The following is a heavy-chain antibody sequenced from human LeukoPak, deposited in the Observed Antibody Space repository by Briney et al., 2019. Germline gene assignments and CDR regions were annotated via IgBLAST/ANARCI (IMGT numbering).Heavy chain of an antibody. CDR3: ARGHQLNNPYDHIAVAEVDY. Sequence: GGSLRLSCVGSGFSFISVWLNWVRQTPGKGLEWVGRIKNEHYGGTADYNEAIKGRFTISRDDSKNTLYLQMNSLRAEDTAVYYCARGHQLNNPYDHIAVAEVDYWGQGTLVTVSS. D-gene: IGHD6-19*01. J-gene: IGHJ4*02. CDR1: GFSFISVW. CDR2: IKNEHYGGTA. V-gene: IGHV3-15*07.